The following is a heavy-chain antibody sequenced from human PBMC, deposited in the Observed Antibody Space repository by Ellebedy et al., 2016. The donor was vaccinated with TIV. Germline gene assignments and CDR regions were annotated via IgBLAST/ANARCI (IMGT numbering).Heavy chain of an antibody. CDR2: ISWNSGKI. V-gene: IGHV3-9*01. J-gene: IGHJ4*02. Sequence: SLKISCAASGFTFDDYGMHWVRQAPGKGLEWVSGISWNSGKIGYADSVKGRFTISRDNAKNSLYLQMNSLRAEDTAVYYCAKDLFPSSSGPFDYWGQGTLVTVSS. D-gene: IGHD1-26*01. CDR1: GFTFDDYG. CDR3: AKDLFPSSSGPFDY.